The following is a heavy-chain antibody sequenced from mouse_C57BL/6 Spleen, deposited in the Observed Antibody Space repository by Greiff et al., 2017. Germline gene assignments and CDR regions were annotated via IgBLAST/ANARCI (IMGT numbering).Heavy chain of an antibody. D-gene: IGHD1-2*01. Sequence: VQLQQSVAELVMPGASVKLSCTASGFTFTSSYMHWVKQSPEHGLEWIGRIDPSNGNTKYAQKFQGKSTITADTSSNTDFLQLSSLTSEDTASYDCARVHYYGPSEYFYYWGKGTTLTVSS. CDR1: GFTFTSSY. CDR3: ARVHYYGPSEYFYY. J-gene: IGHJ2*01. CDR2: IDPSNGNT. V-gene: IGHV14-3*01.